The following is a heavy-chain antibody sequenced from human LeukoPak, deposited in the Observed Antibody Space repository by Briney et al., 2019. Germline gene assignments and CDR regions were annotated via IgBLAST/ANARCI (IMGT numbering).Heavy chain of an antibody. CDR2: IYYSGST. Sequence: SETLSLTCTVSGGSIRSYYWSWIRQPPGKGLEWIGYIYYSGSTNYNPSLKSRVTISVDTSKNQFSLKLSSVTAADTAVYYCARLRGYSYGSFDYWGQGTLVTVSP. D-gene: IGHD5-18*01. J-gene: IGHJ4*02. V-gene: IGHV4-59*01. CDR3: ARLRGYSYGSFDY. CDR1: GGSIRSYY.